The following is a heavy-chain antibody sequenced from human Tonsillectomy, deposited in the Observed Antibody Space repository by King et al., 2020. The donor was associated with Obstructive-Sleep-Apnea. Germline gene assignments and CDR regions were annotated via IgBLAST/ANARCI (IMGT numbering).Heavy chain of an antibody. D-gene: IGHD6-13*01. Sequence: LQLQESGPGLVKPSQTLSLTCAVSGGSISSGGYSWSWIRQPPGKGLEWIGYIYYSGSTSYNPSLKGRVTISVDTSKNQFSLKRSSVTAADTAVYYCARVMNSNKDLDYWGQGTLVTVSS. CDR1: GGSISSGGYS. CDR2: IYYSGST. J-gene: IGHJ4*02. CDR3: ARVMNSNKDLDY. V-gene: IGHV4-30-4*07.